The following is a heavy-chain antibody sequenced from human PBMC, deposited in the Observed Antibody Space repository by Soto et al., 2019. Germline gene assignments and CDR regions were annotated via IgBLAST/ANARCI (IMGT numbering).Heavy chain of an antibody. CDR1: GGSINGGGYY. J-gene: IGHJ5*02. CDR3: ARDMHTGFTHYFDP. V-gene: IGHV4-31*03. D-gene: IGHD5-12*01. CDR2: IYNSGTT. Sequence: TLSLTCTVPGGSINGGGYYWTWIRQHPGKGLEWFGNIYNSGTTYYNPSLEGRVSISLDTSKNQFSLKVTSVTAADTAVYYCARDMHTGFTHYFDPRGQGTLVTVSS.